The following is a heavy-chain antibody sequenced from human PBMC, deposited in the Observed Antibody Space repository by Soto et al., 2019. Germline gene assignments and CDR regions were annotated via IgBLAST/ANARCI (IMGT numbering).Heavy chain of an antibody. J-gene: IGHJ4*02. CDR1: GYTFTSYG. CDR3: ARDFRSRHRYSNYVGVDY. V-gene: IGHV1-18*04. D-gene: IGHD4-4*01. CDR2: ISAYNGKT. Sequence: QVQLVQSGAEVKKPGASVKVSCKASGYTFTSYGISWVRQAPGQGLEWMGWISAYNGKTNYAQKLQGRVTMTTDTSTSTAYMELRSLRSDDTAVYYCARDFRSRHRYSNYVGVDYWGQGTLVTVSS.